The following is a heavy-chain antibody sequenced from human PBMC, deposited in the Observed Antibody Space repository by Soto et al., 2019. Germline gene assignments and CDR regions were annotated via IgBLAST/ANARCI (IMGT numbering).Heavy chain of an antibody. CDR3: ARSAPFSNAALEYLDCMDG. D-gene: IGHD4-4*01. Sequence: QVQLVQSGAEVKKPGASVKVSCKASGYIFTSYNINWVRQAAGHGLEWMGWVNPDSGHTVYAQKFQGRVTMTRDTSIGTAHMELRSLTPEDTAVYYCARSAPFSNAALEYLDCMDGWGKGASVTVSS. CDR1: GYIFTSYN. J-gene: IGHJ6*03. V-gene: IGHV1-8*02. CDR2: VNPDSGHT.